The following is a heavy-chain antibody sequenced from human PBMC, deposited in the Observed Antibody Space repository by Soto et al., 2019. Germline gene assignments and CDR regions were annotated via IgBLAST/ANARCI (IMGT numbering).Heavy chain of an antibody. CDR3: AGKTKTYYYSYVMVD. CDR2: IIPIFGTA. V-gene: IGHV1-69*13. J-gene: IGHJ6*01. CDR1: GGTFSSYA. Sequence: SVKVSCKASGGTFSSYAISWVRQAPGQGLEWMGGIIPIFGTANYAQKFQGRVTITADESTSTAYMELSSLRSEDTAVYYCAGKTKTYYYSYVMVDWAQGTTVTISA. D-gene: IGHD1-7*01.